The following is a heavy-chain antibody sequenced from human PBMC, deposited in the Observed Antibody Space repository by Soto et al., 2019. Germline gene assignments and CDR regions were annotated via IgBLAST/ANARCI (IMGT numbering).Heavy chain of an antibody. D-gene: IGHD3-3*01. V-gene: IGHV3-74*01. CDR1: GFTFNTHW. Sequence: GGSLRLSGTASGFTFNTHWMHWVRQAPGKGLVWVSRIYFDGITTNYADSVKGRLTVSRDNSKNSLYLQMNSLRTEDTALYYCAKARHPLDDFPELDYWGQGTLVTVSS. CDR3: AKARHPLDDFPELDY. J-gene: IGHJ4*02. CDR2: IYFDGITT.